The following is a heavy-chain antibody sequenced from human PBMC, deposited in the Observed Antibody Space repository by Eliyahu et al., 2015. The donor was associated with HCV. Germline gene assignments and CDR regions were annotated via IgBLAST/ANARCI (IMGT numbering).Heavy chain of an antibody. J-gene: IGHJ6*02. Sequence: QVQLVQSGAEVKRPGSXVKVSCKASGGXFSSNSIAWVRQTPPGQGLEWVGGIIPLFGTTKSAQKFQGKVTFTADKSTNTAYMELINLTSDDTAVYYCARDPQLAQPGYYHFGLDVWGQGTTVTVSS. D-gene: IGHD6-6*01. CDR1: GGXFSSNS. CDR3: ARDPQLAQPGYYHFGLDV. CDR2: IIPLFGTT. V-gene: IGHV1-69*06.